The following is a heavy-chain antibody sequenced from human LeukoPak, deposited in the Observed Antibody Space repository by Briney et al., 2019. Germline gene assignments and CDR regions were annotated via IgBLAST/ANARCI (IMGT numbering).Heavy chain of an antibody. CDR2: INSDGSST. CDR1: GFTFSNYW. D-gene: IGHD4-17*01. Sequence: PGRSLRLSCAASGFTFSNYWMHWVRQAPGKGLVWVSLINSDGSSTNYADSVKGRFTIYRDNAKNTLYLQMNSLRAEDTAVYYCARDYGDAFDVWGQGTMVTVSS. V-gene: IGHV3-74*01. CDR3: ARDYGDAFDV. J-gene: IGHJ3*01.